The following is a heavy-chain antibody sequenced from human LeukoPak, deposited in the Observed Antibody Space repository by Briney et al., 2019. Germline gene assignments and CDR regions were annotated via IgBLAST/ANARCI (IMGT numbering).Heavy chain of an antibody. CDR1: GFSFSSYG. CDR2: INVDAGST. V-gene: IGHV3-23*01. Sequence: PGGSLRLSCAASGFSFSSYGMSWVRQAPGKGLEWVSAINVDAGSTYYADSVKGRFTISRDNSKNTLYLQMNSLRAEDTAVYYCRGYCSSTSCFTLNWFDPWGQGTLVTVSS. D-gene: IGHD2-2*02. CDR3: RGYCSSTSCFTLNWFDP. J-gene: IGHJ5*02.